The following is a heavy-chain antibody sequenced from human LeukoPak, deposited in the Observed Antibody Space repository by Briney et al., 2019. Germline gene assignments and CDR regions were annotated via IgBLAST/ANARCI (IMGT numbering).Heavy chain of an antibody. V-gene: IGHV3-30*01. CDR2: ISSGGTDE. Sequence: GGSLRLSCAASGFTFSTYAMRWVRQAPGKGLEWVSFISSGGTDEYYADSVKGRFTISRDNSKNTLYLQLNSLRAEDTAVYYCARDSTYYYDSGSSGPHYFDNWGQGTLVTVSS. CDR3: ARDSTYYYDSGSSGPHYFDN. J-gene: IGHJ4*02. D-gene: IGHD3-10*01. CDR1: GFTFSTYA.